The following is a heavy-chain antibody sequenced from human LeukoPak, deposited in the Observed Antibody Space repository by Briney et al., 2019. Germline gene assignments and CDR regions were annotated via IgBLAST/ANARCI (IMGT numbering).Heavy chain of an antibody. D-gene: IGHD4/OR15-4a*01. CDR1: GFTFNNYA. CDR3: ARDPGAFPSFFDN. J-gene: IGHJ4*02. Sequence: GGSQRLSCAASGFTFNNYALAWVRQTPEKGLECVSAISGDGVSPYYVDSVRGRFTISRDNSKNTLYLQMHSLRVEDTVVYFCARDPGAFPSFFDNWGQGTLVTVSS. V-gene: IGHV3-23*01. CDR2: ISGDGVSP.